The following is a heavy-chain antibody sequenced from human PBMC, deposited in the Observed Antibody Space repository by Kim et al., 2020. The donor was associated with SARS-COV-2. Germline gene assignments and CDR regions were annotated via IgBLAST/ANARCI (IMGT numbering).Heavy chain of an antibody. Sequence: GGSLRLSCAASGFTFSSYSMNWVRQAPGKGLEWVSSISSSSSYIYYADSVKGRFTISRDNAKNSLYLQMNSLRAEDTAVYYCARRGRGSSSTSCCDYWGQGTLVTVSS. CDR2: ISSSSSYI. J-gene: IGHJ4*02. V-gene: IGHV3-21*01. CDR1: GFTFSSYS. CDR3: ARRGRGSSSTSCCDY. D-gene: IGHD2-2*01.